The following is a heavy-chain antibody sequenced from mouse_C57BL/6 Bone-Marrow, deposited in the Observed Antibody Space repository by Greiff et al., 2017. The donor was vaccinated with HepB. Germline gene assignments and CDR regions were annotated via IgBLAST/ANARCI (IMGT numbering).Heavy chain of an antibody. CDR2: IRNKANVYTT. CDR3: ARYPIYYYGSHSFDY. V-gene: IGHV7-3*01. CDR1: GVTFTDYY. J-gene: IGHJ2*01. Sequence: EVKLMESGGGLVQPGGSLSLSCAASGVTFTDYYMSWVRQPPGKALEWLGFIRNKANVYTTEYSASEKGRFTISRDNSQSILYLQMNALRVEDSATYYSARYPIYYYGSHSFDYWGQGTTLTVSS. D-gene: IGHD1-1*01.